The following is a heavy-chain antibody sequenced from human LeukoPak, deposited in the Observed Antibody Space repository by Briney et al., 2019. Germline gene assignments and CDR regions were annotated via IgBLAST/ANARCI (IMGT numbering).Heavy chain of an antibody. J-gene: IGHJ6*02. Sequence: PGGSLRLSCAASGFTFSNSDMNWVHQAPGKGLEWVSGVSWNGSRTHYADSVKGRFIISRDNSRSTLYLQTNSLRAEDTAVHYCRRPCGGDRDYYYYGMDVWGQGTTVTVSS. CDR3: RRPCGGDRDYYYYGMDV. CDR2: VSWNGSRT. V-gene: IGHV3-35*01. D-gene: IGHD2-21*02. CDR1: GFTFSNSD.